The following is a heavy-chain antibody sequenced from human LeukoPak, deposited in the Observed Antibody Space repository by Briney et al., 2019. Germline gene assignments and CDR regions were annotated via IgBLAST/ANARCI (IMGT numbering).Heavy chain of an antibody. Sequence: GESLKISGKGSGYCFTSYWVGLVRQMPRKGVEWMGIIYHGDSDTRYNPSFQGQVTISADKSLSTAYLKWSSLKASDTAMYYCARRSVNWFDPWGQGTLVSVSS. CDR3: ARRSVNWFDP. CDR2: IYHGDSDT. V-gene: IGHV5-51*01. CDR1: GYCFTSYW. J-gene: IGHJ5*02.